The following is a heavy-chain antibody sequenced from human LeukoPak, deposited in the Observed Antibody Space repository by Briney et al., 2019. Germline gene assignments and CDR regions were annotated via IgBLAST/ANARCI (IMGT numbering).Heavy chain of an antibody. J-gene: IGHJ4*02. CDR3: ARAVGDGYTNRWDFDY. D-gene: IGHD5-24*01. CDR1: GGSISSYY. Sequence: SETLSLTCTVSGGSISSYYWSWIRQPAGKGLEWIGRIYTSGSINYNPSLKSRVTMSVDTSKNQFSLKLSSVTAADTAVYYCARAVGDGYTNRWDFDYWGQGTLVTVSS. CDR2: IYTSGSI. V-gene: IGHV4-4*07.